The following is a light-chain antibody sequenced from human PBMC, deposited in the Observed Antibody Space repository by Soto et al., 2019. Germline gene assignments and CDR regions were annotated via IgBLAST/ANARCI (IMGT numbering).Light chain of an antibody. CDR1: QSVSSSY. V-gene: IGKV3-20*01. CDR2: GAS. Sequence: EIVLTQSPGTLSLSPGERATLSCRASQSVSSSYLTGYQQKPGQAPRLLIYGASSRATGIPDRFSGSGSGTDFTLTISRLEPEDFAVYYCQQDGSSPPLTFGGGTKVEIK. J-gene: IGKJ4*01. CDR3: QQDGSSPPLT.